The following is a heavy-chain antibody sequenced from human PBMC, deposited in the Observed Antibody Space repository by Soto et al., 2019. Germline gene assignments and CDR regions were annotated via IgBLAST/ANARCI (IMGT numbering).Heavy chain of an antibody. CDR1: GDSINSFY. D-gene: IGHD3-3*01. J-gene: IGHJ4*02. CDR3: AREYTETWGGPTPYYFDY. V-gene: IGHV4-4*07. Sequence: SETLSLTCSVSGDSINSFYWSWIRQSAGKGLEWIGRTYITGDTNYNPSLQSRVTMSVDTSKNQLSLKLSSVTAADTAFYFCAREYTETWGGPTPYYFDYWGQGTPVTVSS. CDR2: TYITGDT.